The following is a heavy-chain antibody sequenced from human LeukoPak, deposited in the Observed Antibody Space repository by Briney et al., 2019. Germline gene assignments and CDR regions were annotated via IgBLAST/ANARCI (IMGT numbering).Heavy chain of an antibody. CDR3: ARIRRGWSQNWDY. Sequence: PGGSLRLSCAASGFTFSSYWLTWVRQAHGKGLDRLANIKQDGSEKYYVDSVEGRFTTSRDNAKNSLYLQMNSLRAEDTAVYYCARIRRGWSQNWDYWGQGSLVTDCS. V-gene: IGHV3-7*01. CDR1: GFTFSSYW. CDR2: IKQDGSEK. J-gene: IGHJ4*02. D-gene: IGHD6-19*01.